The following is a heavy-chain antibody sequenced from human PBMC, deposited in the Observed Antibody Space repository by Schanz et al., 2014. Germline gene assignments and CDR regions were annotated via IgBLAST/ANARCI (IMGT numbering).Heavy chain of an antibody. CDR2: VFPNGIT. CDR3: ARDTTWRLDL. Sequence: QVQLQESGPGLVKPSQTLSLTCTVSGGSIRSGTYYWSWIRQPAGKALEWVGRVFPNGITNYNPSLNSRVPIALDTSNTQFSLTLTSLTAADTAVYYCARDTTWRLDLWGRGPLVTVAS. D-gene: IGHD1-1*01. V-gene: IGHV4-61*02. CDR1: GGSIRSGTYY. J-gene: IGHJ2*01.